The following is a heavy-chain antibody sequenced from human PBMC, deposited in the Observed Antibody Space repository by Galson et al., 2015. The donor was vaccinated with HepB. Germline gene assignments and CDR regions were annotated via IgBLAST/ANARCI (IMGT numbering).Heavy chain of an antibody. D-gene: IGHD7-27*01. CDR2: IYYSGST. Sequence: ETLSLTCTVSGGSISSSSYYWGWIRQPPGKGLEWIGSIYYSGSTYYNPSLKSRVTISVDTSKNQFSLKLSSVTAADTAVYYCARRAGGNWGSDYWGQGTLVTVSS. CDR1: GGSISSSSYY. V-gene: IGHV4-39*01. CDR3: ARRAGGNWGSDY. J-gene: IGHJ4*02.